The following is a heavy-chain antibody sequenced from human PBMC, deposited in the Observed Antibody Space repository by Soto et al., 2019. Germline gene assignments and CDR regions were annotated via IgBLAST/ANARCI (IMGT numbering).Heavy chain of an antibody. Sequence: PGGSLRLSCGASGFIFSSYSMNWVRQAPGKGLEWISYISSSSSTIFYADSVKGRFTISRDNDKNSLYLQMNNLRDEDMAVYFCAREGRYSGSDYFDYWGQGTLVTVSS. J-gene: IGHJ4*02. D-gene: IGHD5-12*01. V-gene: IGHV3-48*02. CDR2: ISSSSSTI. CDR3: AREGRYSGSDYFDY. CDR1: GFIFSSYS.